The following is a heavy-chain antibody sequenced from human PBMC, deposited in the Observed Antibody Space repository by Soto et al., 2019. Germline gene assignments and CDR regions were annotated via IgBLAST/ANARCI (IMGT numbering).Heavy chain of an antibody. J-gene: IGHJ3*02. CDR2: ISYDGSNK. V-gene: IGHV3-30-3*01. CDR3: ARDPTGAAPI. Sequence: GGSLRLSCAASGFTFSSYAMHWVRQAPGKGLEWVAVISYDGSNKYYADSVKGRFTISRDNSKNTLYLQMNSLRAEDTAVYYCARDPTGAAPIWGQGTMVTVSS. D-gene: IGHD4-17*01. CDR1: GFTFSSYA.